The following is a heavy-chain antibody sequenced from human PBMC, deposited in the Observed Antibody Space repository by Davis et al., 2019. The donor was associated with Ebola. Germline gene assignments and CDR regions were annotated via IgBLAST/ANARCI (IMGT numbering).Heavy chain of an antibody. CDR1: GGSISSYY. D-gene: IGHD4-23*01. J-gene: IGHJ5*02. CDR2: IYYSGST. Sequence: SETLSLTCTASGGSISSYYWSWIRQPPGKGLEWIGYIYYSGSTNYNPSLKSRVTISVDTSKNQFSLKLSSVTAADTAVYYCARGMGYGGLDPWGQGTLVTVSS. V-gene: IGHV4-59*12. CDR3: ARGMGYGGLDP.